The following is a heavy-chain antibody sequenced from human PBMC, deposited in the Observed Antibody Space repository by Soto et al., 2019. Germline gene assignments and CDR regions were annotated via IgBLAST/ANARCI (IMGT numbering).Heavy chain of an antibody. Sequence: QVQLQESGPGLVKPSQTLSLTCTVSGGSISSGGYYWSWIRQHPGKGLEWIGYIYYSGSTYYNPSIKSRVTISVDTSKNQFSLKLSSVTAADTAVYYCARVLLSCTNGVCPIDYWGQGTLVTVSS. CDR1: GGSISSGGYY. D-gene: IGHD2-8*01. CDR2: IYYSGST. J-gene: IGHJ4*02. CDR3: ARVLLSCTNGVCPIDY. V-gene: IGHV4-31*03.